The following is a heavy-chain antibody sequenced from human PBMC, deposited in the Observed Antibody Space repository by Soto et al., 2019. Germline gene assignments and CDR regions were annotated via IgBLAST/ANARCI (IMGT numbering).Heavy chain of an antibody. Sequence: GGSLGLSCAASGFTFSSYGMHWVRQAPGKGLEWVAVIWYDGSNKYYADSVKGRFTISRDNSKNTLYLQMNSLRAEDTAVYYCARDPGVVPAAIPPSYYYGMDAWGQGTTVTVSS. CDR1: GFTFSSYG. D-gene: IGHD2-2*02. CDR2: IWYDGSNK. J-gene: IGHJ6*02. CDR3: ARDPGVVPAAIPPSYYYGMDA. V-gene: IGHV3-33*01.